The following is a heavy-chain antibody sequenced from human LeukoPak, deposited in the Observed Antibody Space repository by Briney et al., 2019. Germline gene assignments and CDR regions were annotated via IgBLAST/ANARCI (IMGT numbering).Heavy chain of an antibody. CDR1: GFTFSSYA. Sequence: GVSLRLSCAASGFTFSSYAMSWVRQAPGKGLEWVSAISGSGGSTYYADSVKGRFTISRDNSKNTLYLQMNSLRAEDTAVYYCAKDLCSGGSCYVADYWGQGTLVTVSS. CDR2: ISGSGGST. J-gene: IGHJ4*02. V-gene: IGHV3-23*01. CDR3: AKDLCSGGSCYVADY. D-gene: IGHD2-15*01.